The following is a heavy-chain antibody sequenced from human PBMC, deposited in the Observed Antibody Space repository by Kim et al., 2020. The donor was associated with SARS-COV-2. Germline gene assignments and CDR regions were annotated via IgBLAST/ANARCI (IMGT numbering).Heavy chain of an antibody. Sequence: DSTSFQGQVTISADKSISTAYLQWSSLKASDTAMYYCARHGFGLGYYGMDVWGQGTTVTVSS. CDR3: ARHGFGLGYYGMDV. J-gene: IGHJ6*02. D-gene: IGHD3-10*01. V-gene: IGHV5-51*01.